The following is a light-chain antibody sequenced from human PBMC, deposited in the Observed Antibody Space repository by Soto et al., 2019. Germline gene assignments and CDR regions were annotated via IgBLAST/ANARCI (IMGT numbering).Light chain of an antibody. Sequence: DIQMTQSPSTLSASVGDRVTITCRASQSISSWLAWYQQKPGKAPKLLIYDASSLECGVPSRFSGSGSGTEITLTISSLQPDDFATYYCQQYNSYSGRFTFGPGTKVDIK. V-gene: IGKV1-5*01. CDR2: DAS. CDR3: QQYNSYSGRFT. J-gene: IGKJ3*01. CDR1: QSISSW.